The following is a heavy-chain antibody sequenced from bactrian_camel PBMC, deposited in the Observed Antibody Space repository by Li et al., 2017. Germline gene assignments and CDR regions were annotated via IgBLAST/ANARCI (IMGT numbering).Heavy chain of an antibody. J-gene: IGHJ4*01. CDR1: GYYSSYC. V-gene: IGHV3S1*01. Sequence: VQLVESGGGSVQAGGSLRLACTHSGYYSSYCLGWFRQAPGKGLEWISGIQTRGSSTFYADSVKGRFTISRDNAKNTLFLQMNSLKPEDTAMYYCAKSATFHDCYSASWCGYEYNYWGQGTQVTVS. CDR2: IQTRGSST. CDR3: AKSATFHDCYSASWCGYEYNY. D-gene: IGHD3*01.